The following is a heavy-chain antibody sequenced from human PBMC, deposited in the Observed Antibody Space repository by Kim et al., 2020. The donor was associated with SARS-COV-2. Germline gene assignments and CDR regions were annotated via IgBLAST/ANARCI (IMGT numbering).Heavy chain of an antibody. Sequence: GGSLRLSCTASGFTFGDYAMSWFRQAPGKGLGWVGFIRSKAYGGTTEYAASVKGRFTISRDDSKSIAYLQMNSLKTEDTAVYYCTREDSSGWFDAFDIWGQGTMVTVSS. CDR3: TREDSSGWFDAFDI. J-gene: IGHJ3*02. CDR1: GFTFGDYA. CDR2: IRSKAYGGTT. V-gene: IGHV3-49*03. D-gene: IGHD6-19*01.